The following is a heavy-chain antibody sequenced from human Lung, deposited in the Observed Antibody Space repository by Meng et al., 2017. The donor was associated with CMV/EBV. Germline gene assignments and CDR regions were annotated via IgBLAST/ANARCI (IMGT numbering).Heavy chain of an antibody. Sequence: SETXSLTCTVSGGSVSSGSYYWSWIRQPPGKGLEWIGYIYYSGSTNYNPSLKSRVTISVDTSKNQFSLKLSSVTAADTAVYYCAREGSGSSRFGYYGMDVWXQGTTVTVSS. CDR3: AREGSGSSRFGYYGMDV. J-gene: IGHJ6*02. D-gene: IGHD6-25*01. CDR2: IYYSGST. CDR1: GGSVSSGSYY. V-gene: IGHV4-61*01.